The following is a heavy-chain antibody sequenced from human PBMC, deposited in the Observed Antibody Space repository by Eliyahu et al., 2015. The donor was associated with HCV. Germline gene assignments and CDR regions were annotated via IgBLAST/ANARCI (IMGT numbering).Heavy chain of an antibody. Sequence: QVQLVESGGGVVQPGGSLRLSCAGXGXTXXXYGMHWVRQAPGKGLEWVAFIRDDGSSKYYADSVKGRITISRDNSKNTLYLQMNSLRAEDTALYYCAKDWFCSGGSCYNWFDPWGQGTLVTVSS. D-gene: IGHD2-15*01. CDR3: AKDWFCSGGSCYNWFDP. CDR1: GXTXXXYG. J-gene: IGHJ5*02. CDR2: IRDDGSSK. V-gene: IGHV3-30*02.